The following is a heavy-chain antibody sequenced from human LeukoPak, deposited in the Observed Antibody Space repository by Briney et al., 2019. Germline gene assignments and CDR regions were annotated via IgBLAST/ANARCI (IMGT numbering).Heavy chain of an antibody. CDR1: GYSFTSYG. D-gene: IGHD4-17*01. Sequence: ASVKVSCKASGYSFTSYGITWVRQAPGQGLEWLGWISGYNGNTKYAQKFQGRVTMTTDTSTSTAYMELRSLRSDDTAVYYCARDYGDYPSYWGQGTLVTVSS. V-gene: IGHV1-18*01. CDR2: ISGYNGNT. J-gene: IGHJ4*02. CDR3: ARDYGDYPSY.